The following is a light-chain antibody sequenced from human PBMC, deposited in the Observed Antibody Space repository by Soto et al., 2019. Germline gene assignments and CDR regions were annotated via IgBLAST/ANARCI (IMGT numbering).Light chain of an antibody. CDR1: QTINYN. CDR3: QQTYITPIT. J-gene: IGKJ5*01. CDR2: SSS. Sequence: DIEMTQSPSSLSASVGDRVTISCRTSQTINYNLNWYQQRPGKTPKLLIYSSSSLLSGVPPRFSGSGSGTDFTLSISSLQPEDFATYFCQQTYITPITFGQGTRLDIK. V-gene: IGKV1-39*01.